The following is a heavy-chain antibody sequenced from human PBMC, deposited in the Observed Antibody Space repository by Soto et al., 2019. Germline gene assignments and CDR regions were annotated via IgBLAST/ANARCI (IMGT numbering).Heavy chain of an antibody. CDR3: AKYGRGNYGSYFDY. Sequence: GGSLRLSCAASGFTFSSDAMSWVRRAPEKGLEWVSTISDSGGNTYYADSVKGRFTFSRDNSKNTLYLQMNSLRAEDTAVYYCAKYGRGNYGSYFDYWGQGTLVTVSS. V-gene: IGHV3-23*01. CDR2: ISDSGGNT. J-gene: IGHJ4*02. D-gene: IGHD3-10*01. CDR1: GFTFSSDA.